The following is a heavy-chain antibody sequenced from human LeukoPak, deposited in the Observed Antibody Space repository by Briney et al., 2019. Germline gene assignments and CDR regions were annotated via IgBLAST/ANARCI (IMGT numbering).Heavy chain of an antibody. J-gene: IGHJ3*02. CDR2: ISGSGTNT. Sequence: GGPLRLSCAASGFTLISHAMIWVRQAPGKGLEWVSSISGSGTNTYYADSVKGRFTISRDNSKNTLYLQMNSPRAEDTAVYYCAKAHGLQSATSNYAFHIWGQGTMVTVSS. V-gene: IGHV3-23*01. D-gene: IGHD1-1*01. CDR1: GFTLISHA. CDR3: AKAHGLQSATSNYAFHI.